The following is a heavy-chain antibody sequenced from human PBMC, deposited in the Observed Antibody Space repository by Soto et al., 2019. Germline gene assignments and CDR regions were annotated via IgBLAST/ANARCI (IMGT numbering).Heavy chain of an antibody. Sequence: ASVKVSCKASGFTFTSSAVQWVRQARGQRLEWIGWIVVGSGNTNYAQKFQERVTITRDMSTSTAYMELSSPRSEDTAVYYCAADSLDSSSHVLGYPEYGMDVWGQGTTVTVSS. CDR3: AADSLDSSSHVLGYPEYGMDV. V-gene: IGHV1-58*01. CDR1: GFTFTSSA. J-gene: IGHJ6*02. D-gene: IGHD6-6*01. CDR2: IVVGSGNT.